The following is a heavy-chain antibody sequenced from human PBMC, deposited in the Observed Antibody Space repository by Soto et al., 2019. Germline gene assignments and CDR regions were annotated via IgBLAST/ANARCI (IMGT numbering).Heavy chain of an antibody. D-gene: IGHD4-4*01. Sequence: PSETLSLTCTVSGGSISSYYWSWIRQPPGKGLEWIGYIYYSGSTNYNPSLKSRVTISVDTSKNHFSLKLSSVTAADTAVYYCASGGRYDYSNYYGMDVWGQGTTVTVSS. CDR1: GGSISSYY. CDR3: ASGGRYDYSNYYGMDV. CDR2: IYYSGST. J-gene: IGHJ6*02. V-gene: IGHV4-59*08.